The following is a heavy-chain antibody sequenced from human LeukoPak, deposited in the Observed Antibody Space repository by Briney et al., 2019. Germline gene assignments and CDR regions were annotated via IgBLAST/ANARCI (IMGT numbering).Heavy chain of an antibody. J-gene: IGHJ4*02. Sequence: PGGSLRLSCVAFGFSLSGYWMSWVPQAPGKGLEWVARLHADGSEKYYVDSVKGRFTISRDNAKNSLYLQMNSLRVEDTAVYYCARGGYSFDYLGQGTLVTVSS. CDR3: ARGGYSFDY. D-gene: IGHD5-12*01. CDR1: GFSLSGYW. CDR2: LHADGSEK. V-gene: IGHV3-7*01.